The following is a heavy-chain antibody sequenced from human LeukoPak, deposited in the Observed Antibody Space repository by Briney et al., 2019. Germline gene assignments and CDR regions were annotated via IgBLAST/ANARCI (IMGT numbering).Heavy chain of an antibody. D-gene: IGHD3-10*01. CDR2: ISGDGGST. Sequence: GGSLRLSCAASGFTFDDYAMHWVRQAPGKGLEWVSLISGDGGSTYYADSVKGRFTISRDNSKNSLYLQMNSLRTEDTASYYCAKVGRTMVRGVIDDAFDIWGQGTMVTVSS. CDR3: AKVGRTMVRGVIDDAFDI. V-gene: IGHV3-43*02. CDR1: GFTFDDYA. J-gene: IGHJ3*02.